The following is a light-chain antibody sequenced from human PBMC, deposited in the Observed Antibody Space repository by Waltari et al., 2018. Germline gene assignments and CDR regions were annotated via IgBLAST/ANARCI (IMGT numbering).Light chain of an antibody. CDR1: QSVLSSSNNKNY. V-gene: IGKV4-1*01. Sequence: DIPMPQSPDALAVSLGERAPSNCKSRQSVLSSSNNKNYLAWYQHKPGQPPKLLISWSSTRESGVPDRFSGSGSGTDFTLTISSLQAEDVAVYYCQQHYGSPLTFGGGTKVEIK. CDR2: WSS. J-gene: IGKJ4*01. CDR3: QQHYGSPLT.